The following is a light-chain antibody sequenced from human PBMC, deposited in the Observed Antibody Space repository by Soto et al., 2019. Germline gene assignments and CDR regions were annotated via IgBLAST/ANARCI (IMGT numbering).Light chain of an antibody. Sequence: QAVVTQPPSASGTPGQSVTISCSGSTSNIGNNPVNWYQQLPGTAPKLLIFTNDQRPSGVPDRFSGSKSGTSASLAINGLQSEDEAHYYCASWDDSLNALVFGGGTKVTVL. CDR2: TND. CDR3: ASWDDSLNALV. V-gene: IGLV1-44*01. CDR1: TSNIGNNP. J-gene: IGLJ3*02.